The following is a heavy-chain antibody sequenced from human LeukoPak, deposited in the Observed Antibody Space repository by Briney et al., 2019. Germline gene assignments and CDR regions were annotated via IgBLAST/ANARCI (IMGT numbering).Heavy chain of an antibody. CDR3: ARDPQRGAVDY. CDR2: IYPDGNTK. V-gene: IGHV3-7*01. CDR1: GFSFSTSW. D-gene: IGHD1-26*01. J-gene: IGHJ4*02. Sequence: PGGSLRLSCAASGFSFSTSWMSWVRQSPGRGLEWVAIIYPDGNTKCYVDSVKSRFTISRDNAKTSLYLQMNSLRAEDTAVYYCARDPQRGAVDYWGQGALVTVSS.